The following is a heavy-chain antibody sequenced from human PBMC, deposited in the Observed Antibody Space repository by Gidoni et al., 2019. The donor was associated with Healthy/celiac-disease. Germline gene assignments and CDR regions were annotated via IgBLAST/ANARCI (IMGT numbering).Heavy chain of an antibody. V-gene: IGHV1-46*01. CDR1: GYTFTSYY. D-gene: IGHD6-19*01. Sequence: QVLLVQSGAEVKKPGAPVKVSCKASGYTFTSYYMHSVRQPPGQGLEWMGIINPSGGSTSYAQKFQGRVTMTRDTSTSTVYMELSSLRSEDTAVYYCASSAGSTSYFDYWGQGTLVTVSS. J-gene: IGHJ4*02. CDR3: ASSAGSTSYFDY. CDR2: INPSGGST.